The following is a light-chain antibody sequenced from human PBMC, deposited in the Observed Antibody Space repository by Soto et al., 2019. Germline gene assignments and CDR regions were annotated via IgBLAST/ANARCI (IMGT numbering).Light chain of an antibody. V-gene: IGKV3-11*01. CDR1: QSFSIY. CDR3: HHRSNWPLT. Sequence: ELVLTQSPATRSFSPGETSTRSCRASQSFSIYLAWYQQKPGHALRLLIYDASKRTTGIPARFSGSGSGTDFTLTISSLEPEDFAVSYCHHRSNWPLTIGGGTKLEIK. J-gene: IGKJ4*01. CDR2: DAS.